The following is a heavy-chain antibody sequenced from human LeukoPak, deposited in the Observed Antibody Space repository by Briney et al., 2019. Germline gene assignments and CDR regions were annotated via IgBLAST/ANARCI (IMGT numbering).Heavy chain of an antibody. CDR2: IYYSGST. CDR3: AGFLGRGMPDYYYYYMDV. V-gene: IGHV4-59*11. CDR1: GGSISSHY. D-gene: IGHD3-16*01. Sequence: SETLSLTCTVSGGSISSHYWSWIRQPPGKGLEWIGYIYYSGSTNYNPSLKSRVTISVDTSKNQFSLKLSSVTAADTAVYYCAGFLGRGMPDYYYYYMDVWGKGTTVTVSS. J-gene: IGHJ6*03.